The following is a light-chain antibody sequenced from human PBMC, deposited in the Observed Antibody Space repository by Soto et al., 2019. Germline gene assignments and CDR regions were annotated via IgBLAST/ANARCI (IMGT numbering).Light chain of an antibody. CDR2: TAS. Sequence: IQVTQCPSFLSASVGDRVTITFRASQAISNYLAWYQQIPGRAPKLLIYTASTLHSGVPSRFSGSGSGTEFTLTISSLQPEDFATYYCQQSYSTPPWTFGQGTKVDIK. CDR3: QQSYSTPPWT. J-gene: IGKJ1*01. V-gene: IGKV1-9*01. CDR1: QAISNY.